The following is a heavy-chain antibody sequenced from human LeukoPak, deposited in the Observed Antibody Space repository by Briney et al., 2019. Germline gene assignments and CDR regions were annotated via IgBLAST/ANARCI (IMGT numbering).Heavy chain of an antibody. CDR1: GGSISSGGYY. Sequence: SETLSLTCTVSGGSISSGGYYWGWIRQHPGKGLEWIGYIYYSGSTYYNPSLKSRVTISVDTSKNQFSLKLSSVTAADTAVYCCARAGSIAAPSYYYGMDVWGQGTTVTVSS. J-gene: IGHJ6*02. D-gene: IGHD6-6*01. V-gene: IGHV4-31*03. CDR3: ARAGSIAAPSYYYGMDV. CDR2: IYYSGST.